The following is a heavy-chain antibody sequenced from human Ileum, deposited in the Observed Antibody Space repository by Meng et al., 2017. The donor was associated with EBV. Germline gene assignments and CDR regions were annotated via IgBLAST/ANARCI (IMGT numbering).Heavy chain of an antibody. J-gene: IGHJ4*02. Sequence: VQLLESGGGLVEPGGSLRVSCAASGFTFTSYAMNWVRQAPGKGLEWVSVISGSGGTTYYADSVKGRFTISSDSSKNTVFLQMNSLRAEDTAVYYCAKAATIIRGALDYWGQGTLVTVSS. D-gene: IGHD3-10*01. V-gene: IGHV3-23*01. CDR1: GFTFTSYA. CDR3: AKAATIIRGALDY. CDR2: ISGSGGTT.